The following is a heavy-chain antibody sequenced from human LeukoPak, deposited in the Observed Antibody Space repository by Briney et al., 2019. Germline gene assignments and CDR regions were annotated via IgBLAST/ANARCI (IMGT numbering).Heavy chain of an antibody. CDR3: VRDRRHSYGSYFDP. V-gene: IGHV4-59*01. CDR1: GDSISTYH. D-gene: IGHD5-18*01. CDR2: VQTTGTS. J-gene: IGHJ5*02. Sequence: SETLSLTCSVSGDSISTYHWGWIRQPPGRGLERIGYVQTTGTSNFNPSLKSRVTITLYESKAQFSLRLTSVTAADTAVYYCVRDRRHSYGSYFDPWGQGTLVIVSS.